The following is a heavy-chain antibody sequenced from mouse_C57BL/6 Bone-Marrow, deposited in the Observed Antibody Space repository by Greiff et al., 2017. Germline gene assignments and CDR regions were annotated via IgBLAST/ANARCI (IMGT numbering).Heavy chain of an antibody. V-gene: IGHV1-53*01. CDR2: INPSNGGT. CDR3: ARWGWLLREDY. D-gene: IGHD2-3*01. CDR1: GYTFTSYW. J-gene: IGHJ4*01. Sequence: VQLLQPGTELVKPGASVKLSCKASGYTFTSYWMHWVKQRPGQGLEWIGNINPSNGGTNYNEKFKSKATLPVDKSSSTAYMQLSSVTSEDSAVYYCARWGWLLREDYWGQGTSVTVSS.